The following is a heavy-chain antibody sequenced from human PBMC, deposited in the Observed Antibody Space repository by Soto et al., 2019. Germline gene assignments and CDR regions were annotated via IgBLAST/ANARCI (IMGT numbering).Heavy chain of an antibody. CDR2: IYYSGST. J-gene: IGHJ4*02. CDR3: ARDPVDGYAFFDY. V-gene: IGHV4-59*12. CDR1: GGSISSYY. Sequence: PSETLSLTCTVSGGSISSYYWSWIRQPPGKGLEWIGYIYYSGSTNYNPSLKSRVTISVDTSKNQFSLKLSSVTAADTAVYYCARDPVDGYAFFDYWGQGTLVTVSS. D-gene: IGHD2-2*01.